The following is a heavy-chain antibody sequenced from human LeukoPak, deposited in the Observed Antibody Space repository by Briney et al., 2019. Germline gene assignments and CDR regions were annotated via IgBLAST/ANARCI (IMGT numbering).Heavy chain of an antibody. Sequence: ASVKVSCKASGSTFSSSGISWVRQAPGQGLEWMGWISAYNGNTNYAQKPQGRVTMTTDTSTSTAYMELRSLRSDDTAVYYCASVCSGGSCYPGGFDYWGQGTLVTVSS. J-gene: IGHJ4*02. CDR1: GSTFSSSG. CDR2: ISAYNGNT. V-gene: IGHV1-18*01. D-gene: IGHD2-15*01. CDR3: ASVCSGGSCYPGGFDY.